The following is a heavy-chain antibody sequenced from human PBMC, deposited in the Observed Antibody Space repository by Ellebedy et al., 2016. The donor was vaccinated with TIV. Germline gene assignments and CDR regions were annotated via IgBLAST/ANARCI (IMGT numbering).Heavy chain of an antibody. CDR2: ISWRGHYI. V-gene: IGHV3-9*01. J-gene: IGHJ4*02. CDR1: GFTFDDYA. D-gene: IGHD6-6*01. CDR3: ARDLRITARDYYLDY. Sequence: SLKTSXAASGFTFDDYAMHWVRQAPGKGLEWVSGISWRGHYIGYADSVRGRFTISRDNAKNSLYLQMNRLRADDTAFYYCARDLRITARDYYLDYWGQGTLVTVSS.